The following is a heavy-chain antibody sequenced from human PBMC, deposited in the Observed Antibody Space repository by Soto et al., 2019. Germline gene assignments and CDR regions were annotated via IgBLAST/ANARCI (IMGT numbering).Heavy chain of an antibody. J-gene: IGHJ6*02. CDR2: IYPGDSDT. CDR3: ARHNIGSGWYGGASTGPLKVYYYGMDV. V-gene: IGHV5-51*01. D-gene: IGHD6-19*01. CDR1: GYSFTSYW. Sequence: GESLKISCKGSGYSFTSYWIGWVRQMPGKGLEWMGIIYPGDSDTRYSPSFQGRVTISADKSISTAYLQWSSLKASDTAMYYCARHNIGSGWYGGASTGPLKVYYYGMDVWGQGTTVTVSS.